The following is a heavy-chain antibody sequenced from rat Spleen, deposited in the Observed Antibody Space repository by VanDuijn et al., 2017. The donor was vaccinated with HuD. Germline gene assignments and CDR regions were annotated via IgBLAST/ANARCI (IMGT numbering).Heavy chain of an antibody. CDR2: INTGGSNN. V-gene: IGHV5S11*01. D-gene: IGHD1-2*01. CDR3: APFSSYGAFAY. J-gene: IGHJ3*01. Sequence: EVQLVESGGGLVQPGRSMKLSCAASGFTYSNYYMAWVRQAPTKALDWVASINTGGSNNYYRDSVKGRFTISRDNSKSTLYLQMDSLRSEETATYYCAPFSSYGAFAYWGQGTLVTVSS. CDR1: GFTYSNYY.